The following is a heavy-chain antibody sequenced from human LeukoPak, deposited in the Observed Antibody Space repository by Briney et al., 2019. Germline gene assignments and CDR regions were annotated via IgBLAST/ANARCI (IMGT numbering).Heavy chain of an antibody. D-gene: IGHD6-19*01. J-gene: IGHJ4*02. CDR2: IYYRGGT. Sequence: SETLSLTCTVSGDSINGYFWSWIRQPPGQGLEWVGYIYYRGGTSYNPSLGGRITVSLDTSRNQFFLRLTSVTPADTAMYYCARHGNTGPVSGLPLDHWGQGTLVTVSS. V-gene: IGHV4-59*08. CDR1: GDSINGYF. CDR3: ARHGNTGPVSGLPLDH.